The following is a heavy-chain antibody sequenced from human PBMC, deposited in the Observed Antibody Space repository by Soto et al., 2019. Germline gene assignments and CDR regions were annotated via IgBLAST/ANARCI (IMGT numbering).Heavy chain of an antibody. Sequence: XATLALTSVVPGGSMSSFYWSWIRQSADKGLEWIGRIHPTGITNYNPSLKSRVTMSIDTSKKQFSLNVKAVTAADTARYYCARDRGGGWLDPWGQGALVTVSS. CDR2: IHPTGIT. CDR3: ARDRGGGWLDP. V-gene: IGHV4-4*07. CDR1: GGSMSSFY. D-gene: IGHD2-15*01. J-gene: IGHJ5*02.